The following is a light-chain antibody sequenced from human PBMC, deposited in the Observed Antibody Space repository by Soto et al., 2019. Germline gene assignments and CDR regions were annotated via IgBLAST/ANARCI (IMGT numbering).Light chain of an antibody. Sequence: QPVLTQPPSASGTPGQRVTISCSGSSSNIGSNTVHWYQQLPGTAPKLLIYSNNQRPSGVPDRFSGSKSGTSASLAISGLQSEDEADYYCAAWDDSLNGYVFGTGTKVTVL. CDR1: SSNIGSNT. CDR2: SNN. CDR3: AAWDDSLNGYV. J-gene: IGLJ1*01. V-gene: IGLV1-44*01.